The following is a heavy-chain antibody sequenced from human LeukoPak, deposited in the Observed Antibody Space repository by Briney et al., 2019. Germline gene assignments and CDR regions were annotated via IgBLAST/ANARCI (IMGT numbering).Heavy chain of an antibody. Sequence: PGGSLRLSCVASGFTFTDHPMNWVRQAPGKGLEWVSAITGSGGSTYYADSVKGRFTISRDNSKNTLYQQMNSLRAEDTAVYYCAKAQVGAILHAFDIWGQGTMVTVSS. CDR2: ITGSGGST. V-gene: IGHV3-23*01. CDR3: AKAQVGAILHAFDI. J-gene: IGHJ3*02. D-gene: IGHD1-26*01. CDR1: GFTFTDHP.